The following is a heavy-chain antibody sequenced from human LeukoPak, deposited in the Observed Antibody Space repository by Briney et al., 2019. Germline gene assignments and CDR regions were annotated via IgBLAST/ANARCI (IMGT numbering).Heavy chain of an antibody. CDR2: IYYSGST. CDR3: ARGSSGYSIDY. D-gene: IGHD3-22*01. V-gene: IGHV4-31*03. CDR1: GGSISSGGYY. J-gene: IGHJ4*02. Sequence: SQTLSLTCPVSGGSISSGGYYWSWIRQHPGKGLEWIGYIYYSGSTYYNPSLKSRVTISVDTSKNQFSLKLSSVTAADTAVYYCARGSSGYSIDYWGQGTLVTVSS.